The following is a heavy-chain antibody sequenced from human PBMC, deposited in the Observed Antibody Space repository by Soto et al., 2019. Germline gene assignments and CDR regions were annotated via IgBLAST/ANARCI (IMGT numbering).Heavy chain of an antibody. CDR3: AKADSNYAGRFAYYYMDV. J-gene: IGHJ6*03. CDR1: GYTFRSYG. D-gene: IGHD4-4*01. V-gene: IGHV1-18*01. CDR2: ISGYNGNT. Sequence: QVQLVQSGTEVKKPGASVKVSCKASGYTFRSYGISWVRQAPGQGLEWMGWISGYNGNTHYSQKFQGKVTMTTDTSKSTAYMELRNLRSDDTAVYYWAKADSNYAGRFAYYYMDVWGTGTMVTVSS.